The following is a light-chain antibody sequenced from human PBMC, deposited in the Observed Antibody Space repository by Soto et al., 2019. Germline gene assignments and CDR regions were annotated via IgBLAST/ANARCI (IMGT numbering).Light chain of an antibody. V-gene: IGLV1-51*01. CDR3: GTWDTSLGAPFV. CDR1: SSNIGSND. CDR2: DND. Sequence: VLTQPPSVSAAPGQQVTISCSGGSSNIGSNDVSWYQHVPGTAPKLLIYDNDKRPSGIPDRFSGSKSGTSATLGITGLQTGDDADYYCGTWDTSLGAPFVFGTGPKVTVL. J-gene: IGLJ1*01.